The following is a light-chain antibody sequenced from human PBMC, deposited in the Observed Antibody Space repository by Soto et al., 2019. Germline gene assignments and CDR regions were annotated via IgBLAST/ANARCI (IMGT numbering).Light chain of an antibody. CDR1: QTVSNW. Sequence: DVQMTQSASTVSASIGERVTITCRASQTVSNWLAWYQQKPGKAPKLLIYDVSNLESGVPSRFSGSGSGTEFSLSISSLQPDDFASYYCQQNDSYSWTFGQGTKVDIK. CDR3: QQNDSYSWT. CDR2: DVS. V-gene: IGKV1-5*01. J-gene: IGKJ1*01.